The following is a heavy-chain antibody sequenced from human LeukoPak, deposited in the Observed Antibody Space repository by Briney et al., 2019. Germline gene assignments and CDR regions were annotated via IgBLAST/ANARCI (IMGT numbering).Heavy chain of an antibody. D-gene: IGHD6-19*01. V-gene: IGHV1-69*04. CDR2: IIPILGIA. J-gene: IGHJ4*02. CDR1: GGTFSSYA. CDR3: ARGSIAVADNFDY. Sequence: GASVKVSCKASGGTFSSYAIGWVRQAPGQGLEWMGRIIPILGIANYAQKFQGRVTITADKSTSTAYMELSSLRSEDTAVYYCARGSIAVADNFDYWGQGTLVTASS.